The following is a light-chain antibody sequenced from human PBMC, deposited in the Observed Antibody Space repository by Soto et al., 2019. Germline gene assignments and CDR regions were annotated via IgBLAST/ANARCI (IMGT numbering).Light chain of an antibody. Sequence: QSALTQPPSVSAAPGHTVTISCSGSSSNVGSNYVSWCQHHPGTAPKLLIYDNNKRPSGIPDRFSGSKSGTSATLGITGLQTGDEADYYCGTWDSSLSAGVFGGGTKLTVL. CDR2: DNN. CDR3: GTWDSSLSAGV. J-gene: IGLJ2*01. CDR1: SSNVGSNY. V-gene: IGLV1-51*01.